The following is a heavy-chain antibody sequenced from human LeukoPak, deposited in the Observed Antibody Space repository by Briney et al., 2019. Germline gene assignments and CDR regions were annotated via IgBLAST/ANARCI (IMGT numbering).Heavy chain of an antibody. D-gene: IGHD5-12*01. J-gene: IGHJ4*02. V-gene: IGHV7-4-1*02. CDR2: INTNTGNP. CDR3: ARGYNVDIVATTGY. Sequence: GASVKVSCKASGGTFSSYAISWVRQAPGQGLEWMGWINTNTGNPTYAQGFTGRFVFSLDTSVSTAYLQISSLKAEDTAVYYCARGYNVDIVATTGYWGQGALVTVSS. CDR1: GGTFSSYA.